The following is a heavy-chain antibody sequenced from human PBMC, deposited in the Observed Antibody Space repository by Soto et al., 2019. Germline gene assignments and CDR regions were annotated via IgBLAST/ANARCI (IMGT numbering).Heavy chain of an antibody. J-gene: IGHJ4*02. CDR2: IYYSGST. Sequence: SETLSLTCTVSGGSVSSGSYYWSWIRQPPGKGLEWIGYIYYSGSTNYNPSLKSRVTISVDTSKNQFSLKLSSVTAADTAVYYCARDQGSGYYFDYFDYWGQGTLVTV. CDR3: ARDQGSGYYFDYFDY. V-gene: IGHV4-61*01. CDR1: GGSVSSGSYY. D-gene: IGHD3-22*01.